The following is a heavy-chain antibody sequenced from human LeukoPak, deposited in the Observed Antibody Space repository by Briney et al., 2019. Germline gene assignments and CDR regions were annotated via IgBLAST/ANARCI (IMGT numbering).Heavy chain of an antibody. Sequence: GGSLRLSCAASGFTFSSYWMHWVRQAPGKGLVWVSRIKSDGSSTSYADSVKGRFTISRDNAKNTLYLQMNSLRAEDTAVYYCARRGAATDAFDIWGQGTMVTVSS. V-gene: IGHV3-74*01. CDR2: IKSDGSST. CDR3: ARRGAATDAFDI. D-gene: IGHD1-26*01. J-gene: IGHJ3*02. CDR1: GFTFSSYW.